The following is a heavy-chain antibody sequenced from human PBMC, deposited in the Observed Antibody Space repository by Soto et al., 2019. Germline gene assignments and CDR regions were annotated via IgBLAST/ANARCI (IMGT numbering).Heavy chain of an antibody. V-gene: IGHV5-51*01. J-gene: IGHJ4*02. Sequence: GESLKISCKGSGYSFTNYWVAWVRQMPGKGLEWMGIIYPGDSGTRYSPSFQGQVTISADKSISTAYLQWSSLKASDTAIYYCAKQGSCGSTSCYGHWGQGTLVTVSS. CDR1: GYSFTNYW. D-gene: IGHD2-2*01. CDR3: AKQGSCGSTSCYGH. CDR2: IYPGDSGT.